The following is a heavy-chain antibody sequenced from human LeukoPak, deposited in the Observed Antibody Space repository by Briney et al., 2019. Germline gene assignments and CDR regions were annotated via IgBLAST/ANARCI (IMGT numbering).Heavy chain of an antibody. D-gene: IGHD3-10*01. CDR3: ARDLDGSGSYYTDY. CDR2: ISPYSGNT. J-gene: IGHJ4*02. Sequence: ASVKVSCKTSGYTFTSCGISWVRQAPGQGLEWMGWISPYSGNTNYVQKLQGRVTMTTDTSTSTAYMELRSLRSDDPAVYYCARDLDGSGSYYTDYWGQGTLVTASS. CDR1: GYTFTSCG. V-gene: IGHV1-18*01.